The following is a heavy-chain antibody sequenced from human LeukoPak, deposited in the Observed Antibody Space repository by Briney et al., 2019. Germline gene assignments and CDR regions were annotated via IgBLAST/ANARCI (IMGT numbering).Heavy chain of an antibody. J-gene: IGHJ4*02. V-gene: IGHV3-30*18. Sequence: GRSLRLSCAASGFTFSSYGMHWVRQAPGKGLEWVAVISYDGSNKYYADSVKGRFTISRDNSKNTLYLQMNSLRAEDTAVYYCAKGAVAGPLDYWGQGTLATVSS. D-gene: IGHD6-19*01. CDR3: AKGAVAGPLDY. CDR1: GFTFSSYG. CDR2: ISYDGSNK.